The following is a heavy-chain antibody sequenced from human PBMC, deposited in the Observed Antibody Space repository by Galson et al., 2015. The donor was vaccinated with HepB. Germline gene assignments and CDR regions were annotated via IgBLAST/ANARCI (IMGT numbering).Heavy chain of an antibody. Sequence: SLRLSCAASGFTVSSNYMSWVRQAPGKGLEWVANIKQDGSEKYYVDSVKGRFTITRDNAKKSLYLQMNSLRAEDTAVYYCASPLLGEQWLAFDYWGQGTLVTVSS. D-gene: IGHD6-19*01. J-gene: IGHJ4*02. CDR3: ASPLLGEQWLAFDY. V-gene: IGHV3-7*03. CDR1: GFTVSSNY. CDR2: IKQDGSEK.